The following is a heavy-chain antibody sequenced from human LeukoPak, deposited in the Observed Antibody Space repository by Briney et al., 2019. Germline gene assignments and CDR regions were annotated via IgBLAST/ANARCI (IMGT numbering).Heavy chain of an antibody. CDR3: ATEAGYYYGSGSPFDY. CDR1: GFTFSSYA. Sequence: GGSLRLSCAASGFTFSSYAMSWVRQAPGKGLEWVSTISGSGGSTYYADSVKGRFTISRDNSKNTLYLQMNSLRAEDTAVYYCATEAGYYYGSGSPFDYWGQGTLVTVSS. J-gene: IGHJ4*02. CDR2: ISGSGGST. V-gene: IGHV3-23*01. D-gene: IGHD3-10*01.